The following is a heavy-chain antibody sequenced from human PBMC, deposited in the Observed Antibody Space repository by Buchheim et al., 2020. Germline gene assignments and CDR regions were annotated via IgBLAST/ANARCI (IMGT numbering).Heavy chain of an antibody. CDR1: GFTFSSYG. CDR2: ISYDGSNK. Sequence: QVQLVESGGGVVQPGRSLRLSCAASGFTFSSYGMHWVRQAPGKGLEWVAVISYDGSNKYYADSVKGRCTISRDNSKKTMYMQMNSLRAEDTAVYYCAKGYDSSSWYGDDYNWFDPWSQ. D-gene: IGHD6-13*01. CDR3: AKGYDSSSWYGDDYNWFDP. J-gene: IGHJ5*02. V-gene: IGHV3-30*18.